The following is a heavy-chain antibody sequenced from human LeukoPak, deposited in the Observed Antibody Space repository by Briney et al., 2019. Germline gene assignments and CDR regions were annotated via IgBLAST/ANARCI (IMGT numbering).Heavy chain of an antibody. V-gene: IGHV4-61*01. CDR1: GGSVSSGTYS. D-gene: IGHD1-26*01. J-gene: IGHJ4*02. CDR3: AKDQRWESPHYLDS. Sequence: PSETLSLTCTVSGGSVSSGTYSWSWIRQPPGKGLEWIGHIFYTGSTNYNPSLKSRVTISVDTSKNQFFLKLSSVTAADTAVYYCAKDQRWESPHYLDSWGQGTLVTVSS. CDR2: IFYTGST.